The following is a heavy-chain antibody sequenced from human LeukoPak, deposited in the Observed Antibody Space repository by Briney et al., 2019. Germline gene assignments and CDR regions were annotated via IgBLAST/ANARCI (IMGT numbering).Heavy chain of an antibody. CDR2: MYYTGGT. V-gene: IGHV4-39*01. J-gene: IGHJ4*02. CDR1: GGSISISSHY. Sequence: KPSETLSLTCTVSGGSISISSHYWAWIRQPPGKGLEWIGSMYYTGGTYYNPSLKSRVTISIDTSKNQFSLKLSSVTAADTAVYYCARLVRYCSTNSCYPFDFWGQGTLVTVSS. CDR3: ARLVRYCSTNSCYPFDF. D-gene: IGHD2-2*01.